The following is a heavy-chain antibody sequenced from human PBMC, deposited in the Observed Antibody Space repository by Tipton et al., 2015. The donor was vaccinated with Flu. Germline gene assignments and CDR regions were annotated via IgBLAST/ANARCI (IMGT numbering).Heavy chain of an antibody. CDR1: SGSIRSTNYF. CDR3: ARLSYYDVDLKNFYFDY. V-gene: IGHV4-39*07. CDR2: IYSSDGST. J-gene: IGHJ4*02. Sequence: TLSLTCTVSSGSIRSTNYFCAWIRQPPGKRLELIGRIYSSDGSTNYNPSLKSRVTMSIDTSKNQFSLKLSSVTAADTAVYYCARLSYYDVDLKNFYFDYWGQGALVTVSS. D-gene: IGHD3-10*02.